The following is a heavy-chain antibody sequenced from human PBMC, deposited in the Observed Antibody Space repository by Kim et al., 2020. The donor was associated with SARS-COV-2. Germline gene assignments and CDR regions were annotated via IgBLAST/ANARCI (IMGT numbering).Heavy chain of an antibody. CDR3: ARHVGKWAFVY. Sequence: SETLSLTCTASSGSISGYYWSWIRQSPGKGLEWIGNIHSTGGTKYNPSLKSRVTILVDTSKSQFSLMLSSVTATDTAVYYCARHVGKWAFVYWGQGSLVT. CDR1: SGSISGYY. J-gene: IGHJ4*02. CDR2: IHSTGGT. D-gene: IGHD3-16*01. V-gene: IGHV4-59*08.